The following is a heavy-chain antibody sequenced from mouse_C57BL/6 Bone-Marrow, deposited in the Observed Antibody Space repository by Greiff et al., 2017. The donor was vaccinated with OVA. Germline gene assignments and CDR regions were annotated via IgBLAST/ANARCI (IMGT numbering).Heavy chain of an antibody. Sequence: VQLQQSGPELVKPGASVKISCKASGYSFTGYYMNWVKQSPEKSLEWIGEINPSTGGTTYNQKFKAKATLTVDKSSSTAYMQLKSLTSEDSAVYYCASLYYFDYWGQGTTLTVSS. CDR2: INPSTGGT. J-gene: IGHJ2*01. CDR1: GYSFTGYY. V-gene: IGHV1-42*01. CDR3: ASLYYFDY.